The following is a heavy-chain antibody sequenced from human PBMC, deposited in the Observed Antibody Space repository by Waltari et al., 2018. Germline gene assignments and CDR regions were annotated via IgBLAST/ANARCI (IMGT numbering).Heavy chain of an antibody. D-gene: IGHD5-12*01. V-gene: IGHV3-49*04. Sequence: EVQLVESGGGLVQPGRSLRLSCPPSGFTSGDYAVSWVRQAPGKGLEWVGFVRSRTYGGTTDYAASVKGRFSISRDDSKNIAYLQMNSLKTEDTAVYYCTRGESGYTGYDDFWGQGTLVIVSS. CDR1: GFTSGDYA. J-gene: IGHJ4*02. CDR3: TRGESGYTGYDDF. CDR2: VRSRTYGGTT.